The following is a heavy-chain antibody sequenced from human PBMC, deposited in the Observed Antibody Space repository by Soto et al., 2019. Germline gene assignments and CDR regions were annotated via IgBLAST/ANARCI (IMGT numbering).Heavy chain of an antibody. J-gene: IGHJ1*01. Sequence: TSETLSLTCAVYGGSFWGYFWSWVRQPPGKGLEWIGEISDDGTTKYNPSLKGRVTISIDTFRNQFSLKLSSVTAADTAFYFCVRSGRYFQHCDQGTLVTVS. D-gene: IGHD1-1*01. V-gene: IGHV4-34*01. CDR3: VRSGRYFQH. CDR2: ISDDGTT. CDR1: GGSFWGYF.